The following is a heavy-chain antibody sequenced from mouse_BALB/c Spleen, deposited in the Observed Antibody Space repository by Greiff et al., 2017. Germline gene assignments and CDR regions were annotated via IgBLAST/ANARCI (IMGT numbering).Heavy chain of an antibody. D-gene: IGHD1-1*01. CDR2: IDPENGNT. CDR1: GFNIKDYY. J-gene: IGHJ3*01. Sequence: EVQLQESGAELVRPGALVKLSCKASGFNIKDYYMHWVKQRPEQGLEWIGWIDPENGNTIYDPKFQGKASITADTSSNTAYLQLSSLTSEDTAVYYCAIYGIHFAYWGQGTLVTVSA. V-gene: IGHV14-1*02. CDR3: AIYGIHFAY.